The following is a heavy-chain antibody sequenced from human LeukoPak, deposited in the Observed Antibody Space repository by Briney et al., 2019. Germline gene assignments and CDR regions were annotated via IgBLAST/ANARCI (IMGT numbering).Heavy chain of an antibody. CDR1: GGSIRSYY. CDR2: VHASGTT. J-gene: IGHJ5*02. Sequence: SETLSLTCSVSGGSIRSYYWSWIRQSAEKGLEWIGRVHASGTTSYNPSFESRLTMSVDTSKNQFSLTLTSVMAADTAVYFCARGMAAAYDYNWFDPWGQGTQVTVSS. CDR3: ARGMAAAYDYNWFDP. D-gene: IGHD5-12*01. V-gene: IGHV4-4*07.